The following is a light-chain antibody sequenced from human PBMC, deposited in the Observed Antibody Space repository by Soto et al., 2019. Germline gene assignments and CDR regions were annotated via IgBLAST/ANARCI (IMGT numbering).Light chain of an antibody. J-gene: IGLJ2*01. Sequence: QPVLTQPPSVSGAPGQRVTISCTGSSSNIGAGYDVHWYQQLPGTAPKLLIYGNSNRPSGVPDRFSGSKSGTSASLAITGXXXXXXXXXXCQSYDSSLNGVIFGGGTKLTV. CDR2: GNS. V-gene: IGLV1-40*01. CDR3: QSYDSSLNGVI. CDR1: SSNIGAGYD.